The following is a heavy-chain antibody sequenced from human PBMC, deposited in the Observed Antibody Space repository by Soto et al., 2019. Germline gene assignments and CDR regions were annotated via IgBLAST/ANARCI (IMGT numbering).Heavy chain of an antibody. CDR2: IYHSGST. CDR1: GGSISSSNW. CDR3: ARVRSRLVAASGTFDY. D-gene: IGHD6-6*01. J-gene: IGHJ4*02. Sequence: SETLSLTCTVSGGSISSSNWWSWVRQPPGKGLEWIGEIYHSGSTNYNPSLKSRVTISVDKSKNQFSLKLSSVTAADTAVYYCARVRSRLVAASGTFDYWGQGTLVTVSS. V-gene: IGHV4-4*02.